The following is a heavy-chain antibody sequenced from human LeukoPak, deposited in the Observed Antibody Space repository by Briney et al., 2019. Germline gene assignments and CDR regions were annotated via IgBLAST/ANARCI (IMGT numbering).Heavy chain of an antibody. CDR3: AKAESRGRQIRVYYYDSSGHTSRSYYFDY. Sequence: QPGGSLRLSCAASGFTFSSYAMSWVRQAPGKGLEWVSAISGSGGSTYYADSVKGRFTISRDNSKNTLYLQMNSLRAEDTAVYYCAKAESRGRQIRVYYYDSSGHTSRSYYFDYWGQGTLVTVSS. V-gene: IGHV3-23*01. J-gene: IGHJ4*02. D-gene: IGHD3-22*01. CDR2: ISGSGGST. CDR1: GFTFSSYA.